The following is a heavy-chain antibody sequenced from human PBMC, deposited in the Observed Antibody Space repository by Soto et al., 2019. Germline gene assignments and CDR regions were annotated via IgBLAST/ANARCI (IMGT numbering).Heavy chain of an antibody. D-gene: IGHD3-22*01. J-gene: IGHJ4*02. CDR1: GFTFSSYS. V-gene: IGHV3-21*01. Sequence: GGSLRLSCAASGFTFSSYSMNWVRQAPGKGLEWVSSIISSSSYIYYADSVKGRFTISRDNAKNSLYLQMNSLRAEDTAVYYCARDQTTEYYDSSGYYYYWGQGTLVTVSS. CDR3: ARDQTTEYYDSSGYYYY. CDR2: IISSSSYI.